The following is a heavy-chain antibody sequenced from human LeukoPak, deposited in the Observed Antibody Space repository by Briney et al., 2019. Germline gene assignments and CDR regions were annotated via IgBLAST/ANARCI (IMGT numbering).Heavy chain of an antibody. J-gene: IGHJ4*02. CDR2: IHQSGSA. CDR3: ATCVGAATTSHIDF. D-gene: IGHD1-26*01. CDR1: GYSSSSGYD. Sequence: SETLSLTCAVSGYSSSSGYDWGWIRQPPGKGLEWIGSIHQSGSAYYNPSLTTRLTISVDTSKHQFSLKLSSVTAADTAVYYCATCVGAATTSHIDFWGQGPLVTVSS. V-gene: IGHV4-38-2*01.